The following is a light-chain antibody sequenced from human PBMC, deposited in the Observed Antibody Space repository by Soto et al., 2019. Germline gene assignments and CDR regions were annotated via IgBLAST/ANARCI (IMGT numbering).Light chain of an antibody. CDR1: SSNIGAGYD. CDR2: GNS. V-gene: IGLV1-40*01. Sequence: QSVLTQPPSVSGAPGQRVTISCTGSSSNIGAGYDVHWYQQLPGTAPKLLIYGNSNRPSGVPDRFSGYKSGTSASLAITGLKAEDEADYYCQSYDSSLSAVVFGGGTKLTVL. CDR3: QSYDSSLSAVV. J-gene: IGLJ2*01.